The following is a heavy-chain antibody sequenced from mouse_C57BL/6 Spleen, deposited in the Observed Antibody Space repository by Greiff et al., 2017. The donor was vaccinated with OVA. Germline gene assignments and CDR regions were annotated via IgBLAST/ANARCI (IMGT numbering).Heavy chain of an antibody. CDR2: ISYDGSN. V-gene: IGHV3-6*01. D-gene: IGHD2-5*01. CDR1: GYSITSGYY. Sequence: EVKLVESGPGLVKPSQSLSLTCSVTGYSITSGYYWNWIRQFPGNKLEWMGYISYDGSNNYNPSLKNRISITRDTSKNQFFLKLNSVTTEDTATYYCAIGIFSKGYWGQGTTLTVSS. CDR3: AIGIFSKGY. J-gene: IGHJ2*01.